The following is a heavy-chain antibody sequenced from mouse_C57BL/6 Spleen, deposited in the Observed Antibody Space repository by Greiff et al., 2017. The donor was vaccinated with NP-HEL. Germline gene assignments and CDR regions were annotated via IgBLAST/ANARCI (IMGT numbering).Heavy chain of an antibody. CDR2: INPNNGGT. Sequence: EVQLQQSGPELVKPGASVKIPCKASGYTFTDYNMDWVKQSHGKSLEWIGDINPNNGGTIYNQKFKGKATLTVDKSSSKAYMELRSLTSEDTAVYYCARGIYDGYYWFAYWGQGTLVTVSA. CDR1: GYTFTDYN. V-gene: IGHV1-18*01. CDR3: ARGIYDGYYWFAY. J-gene: IGHJ3*01. D-gene: IGHD2-3*01.